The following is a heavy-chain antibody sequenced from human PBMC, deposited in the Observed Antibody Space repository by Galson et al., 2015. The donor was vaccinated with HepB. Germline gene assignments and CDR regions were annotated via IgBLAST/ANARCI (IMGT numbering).Heavy chain of an antibody. CDR3: ARGNWARQWLVRGWFDP. V-gene: IGHV3-21*01. D-gene: IGHD6-19*01. J-gene: IGHJ5*02. CDR2: ISSSSSYI. CDR1: GFTFSSYS. Sequence: SLRLSCAASGFTFSSYSMNWVRQAPGKGLEWVSSISSSSSYIYYADSVKGRFTISRDNAKNSLYLQMNSLRAEDTAVYYCARGNWARQWLVRGWFDPWGQGTLVTVSS.